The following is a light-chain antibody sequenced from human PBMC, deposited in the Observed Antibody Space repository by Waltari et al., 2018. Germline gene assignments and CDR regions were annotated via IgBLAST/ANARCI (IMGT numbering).Light chain of an antibody. Sequence: DIVMTQSPLSLPVTPGEPASLSCRSRHSLLHSNGYNYLDWYLQKPGQSPQLLIYLGSNRASGVPDRFSGSGSGTDFTLKISRVEAEDVGVYYCMQALQTPYTFGQGTKLEIK. CDR1: HSLLHSNGYNY. J-gene: IGKJ2*01. CDR2: LGS. V-gene: IGKV2-28*01. CDR3: MQALQTPYT.